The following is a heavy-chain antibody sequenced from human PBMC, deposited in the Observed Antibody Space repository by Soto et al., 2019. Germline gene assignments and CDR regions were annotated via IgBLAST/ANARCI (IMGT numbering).Heavy chain of an antibody. D-gene: IGHD1-7*01. CDR2: ISASGDNT. V-gene: IGHV3-23*01. Sequence: VGSLRLSCAASGFTFNRYGMSWVRQAPGKGLEWVSAISASGDNTYYADSVKGRFTISRDSSNNTLYLQMNSLRADDTALYYCVKLRLELLYLDSWGLGALVTVSS. CDR3: VKLRLELLYLDS. CDR1: GFTFNRYG. J-gene: IGHJ4*02.